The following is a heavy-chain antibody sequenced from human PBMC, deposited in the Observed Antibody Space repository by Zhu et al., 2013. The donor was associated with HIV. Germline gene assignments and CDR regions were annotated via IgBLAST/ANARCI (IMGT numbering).Heavy chain of an antibody. CDR2: INPNSGGT. V-gene: IGHV1-2*02. Sequence: QVQLVQSGAEVKKPGASVKVSCKTSGYTFTGYYMHWVRQAPGQGLEWMGWINPNSGGTNYAQKFQGRVTMTRDTSISTAYMELSRLRSDDTAVYYCARDGYWGSDYYYYMDVWGKGTTVTVSS. CDR3: ARDGYWGSDYYYYMDV. D-gene: IGHD7-27*01. J-gene: IGHJ6*03. CDR1: GYTFTGYY.